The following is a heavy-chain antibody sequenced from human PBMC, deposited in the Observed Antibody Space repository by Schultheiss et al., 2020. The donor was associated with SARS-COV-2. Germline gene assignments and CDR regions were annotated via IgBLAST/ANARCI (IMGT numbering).Heavy chain of an antibody. CDR3: ARDTSGYSYGPRDYGMDV. Sequence: GGSLRLSCAASGFTFSSYAMSWVRQAPGKGLEWVSGISWNSGSIGYADSVKGRFTISRDNAKNSLYLQMNSLRAEDTALYYCARDTSGYSYGPRDYGMDVWGQGTTVTVSS. CDR2: ISWNSGSI. D-gene: IGHD5-18*01. CDR1: GFTFSSYA. V-gene: IGHV3-9*01. J-gene: IGHJ6*02.